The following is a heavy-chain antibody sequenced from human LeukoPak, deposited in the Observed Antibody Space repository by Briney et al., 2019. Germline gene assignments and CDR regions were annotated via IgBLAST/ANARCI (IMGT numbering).Heavy chain of an antibody. CDR3: ARGRGDSSGYSNGY. D-gene: IGHD3-22*01. V-gene: IGHV3-33*01. CDR1: GFTFSSYG. Sequence: GGSLRLSCAASGFTFSSYGMHWVRQAPGKGLEWVAVIWYDGSNKYYADSVKGRFTISRDNSKNTLYLQMNSLRAEDTAVYYCARGRGDSSGYSNGYWGQGTLVTVSS. CDR2: IWYDGSNK. J-gene: IGHJ4*02.